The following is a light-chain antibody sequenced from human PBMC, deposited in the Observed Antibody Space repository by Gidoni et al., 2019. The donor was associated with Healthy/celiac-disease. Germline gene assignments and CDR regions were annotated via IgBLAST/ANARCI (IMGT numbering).Light chain of an antibody. CDR1: PGISSY. Sequence: AIRMTPSPSSFSASTGDRVTITCRASPGISSYLAWYQQKPGKAPKLLIYAASTLQSGVPSRFSGSGSGTDFTLTISCLQSEDFATYYCQQYYSYPLTFGGGTKVEIK. V-gene: IGKV1-8*01. CDR3: QQYYSYPLT. J-gene: IGKJ4*01. CDR2: AAS.